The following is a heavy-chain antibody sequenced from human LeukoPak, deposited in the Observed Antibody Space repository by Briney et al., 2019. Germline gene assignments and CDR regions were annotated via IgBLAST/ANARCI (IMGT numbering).Heavy chain of an antibody. J-gene: IGHJ4*02. Sequence: SETLSLTCTVSGYSISSGYYWGWIRQPPGKGLEWIGSIYHSGSTYYNPSLKSRVTISVDTSKNQFSLKLSSVTAADTAVYYCASYCSSTSCPPFDYWGQGTLVTVSS. D-gene: IGHD2-2*01. CDR2: IYHSGST. V-gene: IGHV4-38-2*02. CDR1: GYSISSGYY. CDR3: ASYCSSTSCPPFDY.